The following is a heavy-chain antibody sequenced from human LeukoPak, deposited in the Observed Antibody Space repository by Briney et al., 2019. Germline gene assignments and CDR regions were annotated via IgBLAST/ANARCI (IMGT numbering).Heavy chain of an antibody. CDR2: LDPSDSYT. Sequence: GESQKISCKASGSSFTSYWISWVRQLPGKGLEWMGRLDPSDSYTNYSPSFQGHVTISADKSISTAYLQWSSLKASDTAMYYCARARPELDYWGQGTLVTVSS. J-gene: IGHJ4*02. CDR1: GSSFTSYW. V-gene: IGHV5-10-1*01. CDR3: ARARPELDY. D-gene: IGHD6-6*01.